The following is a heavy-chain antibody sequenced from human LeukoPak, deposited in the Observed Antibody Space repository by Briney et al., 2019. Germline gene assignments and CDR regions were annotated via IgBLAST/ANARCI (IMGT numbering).Heavy chain of an antibody. V-gene: IGHV4-30-4*08. D-gene: IGHD7-27*01. Sequence: PSQTLSLTCTVSGGSITLGDYYWTWIRQPPGKGLEWIGYIYSSGSTYYNPSLKSRIAMSLDTSRNRFSLRLRSVIAADTAVYYCARAPGAFDVWGQGTMVTVSS. CDR2: IYSSGST. CDR3: ARAPGAFDV. CDR1: GGSITLGDYY. J-gene: IGHJ3*01.